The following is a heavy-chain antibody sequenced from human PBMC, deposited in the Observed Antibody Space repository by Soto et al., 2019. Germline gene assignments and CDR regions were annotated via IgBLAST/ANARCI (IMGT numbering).Heavy chain of an antibody. J-gene: IGHJ4*02. D-gene: IGHD2-21*02. CDR2: LAYAGSQK. Sequence: QVHLVESGGGVVQPGTSLTLTCTASGFTFRSSGMHWVRQAPGKGLEWLAFLAYAGSQKFYADSVKGRFSISRDNTKNTLYLPMSSLTAEDTAIYYCAIVRVTDSPLDHWGPGTLVTVSS. CDR3: AIVRVTDSPLDH. V-gene: IGHV3-30*03. CDR1: GFTFRSSG.